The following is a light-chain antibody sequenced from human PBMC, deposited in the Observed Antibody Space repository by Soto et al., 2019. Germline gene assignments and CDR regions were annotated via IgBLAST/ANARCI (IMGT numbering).Light chain of an antibody. CDR3: QQYGTSSLT. CDR2: GAS. CDR1: QSVSSGY. Sequence: EIVLTQSPGTLSLSPGERATLSCRASQSVSSGYFAWYQQKPGQAPRLLIYGASSRATDIPDRFSGSGSGTDFTLTISRLEPEDFAVYYCQQYGTSSLTFGGGTKVELK. J-gene: IGKJ4*01. V-gene: IGKV3-20*01.